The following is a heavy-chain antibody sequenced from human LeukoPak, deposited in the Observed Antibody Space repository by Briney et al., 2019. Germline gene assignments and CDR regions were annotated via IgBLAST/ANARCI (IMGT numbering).Heavy chain of an antibody. CDR3: AKGDSGSYGGALDY. J-gene: IGHJ4*02. V-gene: IGHV3-23*01. CDR2: INSIGGGT. D-gene: IGHD1-26*01. CDR1: GFTFSSYA. Sequence: GGSLRLSCAASGFTFSSYAMSWVRQAPGKGLEWVSTINSIGGGTYYADSVKGLFTISRDTSKNTLYLQMNSLRAEGTAVYYCAKGDSGSYGGALDYWGQGTLVTVSS.